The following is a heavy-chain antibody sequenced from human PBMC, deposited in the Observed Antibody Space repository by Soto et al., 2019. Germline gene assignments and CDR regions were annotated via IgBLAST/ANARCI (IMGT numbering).Heavy chain of an antibody. CDR3: ARLRAPTPGPRNNWFDP. CDR1: GGSISSSSYY. Sequence: SETLSLTCTVSGGSISSSSYYWGWIRQPPGKGLEWIGTVYYSGSTYCSPSLKSRLTISVDTSKNQFSLKLNSVTAADTAVYYCARLRAPTPGPRNNWFDPWGQGTLVTVSS. V-gene: IGHV4-39*01. J-gene: IGHJ5*02. D-gene: IGHD4-17*01. CDR2: VYYSGST.